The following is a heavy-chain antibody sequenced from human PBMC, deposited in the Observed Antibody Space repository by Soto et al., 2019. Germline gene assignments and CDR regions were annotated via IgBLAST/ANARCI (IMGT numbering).Heavy chain of an antibody. CDR1: GYTFTSYP. V-gene: IGHV1-3*04. D-gene: IGHD2-8*01. J-gene: IGHJ5*02. Sequence: ASVKVSCKTSGYTFTSYPMYWVRQAPGQRLEWMGWINTGNGNTKYSQKFQGRVTITRDTSARTAYMELSSLRSEDTAVYYCARRSEVYGVSNFIWFDPWGQGTLVTVSS. CDR3: ARRSEVYGVSNFIWFDP. CDR2: INTGNGNT.